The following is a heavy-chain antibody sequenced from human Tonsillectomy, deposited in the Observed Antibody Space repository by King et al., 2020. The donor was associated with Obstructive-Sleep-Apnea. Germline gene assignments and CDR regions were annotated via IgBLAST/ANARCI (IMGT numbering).Heavy chain of an antibody. V-gene: IGHV4-31*03. Sequence: LQLQESGPGLVKPSQTLSLTCSVSGGSISSGGYYWSWIRQHPGKGLEWIGYIYYSGSTYYNPSLKSRVIISVDTSKNQFSLKLSSVTAADTAVYYCARRGYCSGGSCLKWFDPWGQGTLVTVSS. CDR1: GGSISSGGYY. J-gene: IGHJ5*02. CDR2: IYYSGST. CDR3: ARRGYCSGGSCLKWFDP. D-gene: IGHD2-15*01.